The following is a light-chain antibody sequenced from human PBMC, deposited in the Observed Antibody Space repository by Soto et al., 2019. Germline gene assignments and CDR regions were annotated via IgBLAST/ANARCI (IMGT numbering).Light chain of an antibody. CDR3: QHYNSYSEA. Sequence: DIQMTQSPSTQTGFAGERVTITCQASQTISSWLAWYQQKPGKAPKLLIYKASTLKSGVPSRFSGSGSGTEFTLTISSLQPDDFATDYCQHYNSYSEAFGQGTKVEIK. V-gene: IGKV1-5*03. J-gene: IGKJ1*01. CDR1: QTISSW. CDR2: KAS.